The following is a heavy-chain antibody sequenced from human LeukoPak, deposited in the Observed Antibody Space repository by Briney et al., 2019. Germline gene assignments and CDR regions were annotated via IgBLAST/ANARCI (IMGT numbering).Heavy chain of an antibody. CDR3: TKERNSTDWYSDH. V-gene: IGHV3-48*03. CDR2: ISSSGSTI. CDR1: GFTFSSYE. J-gene: IGHJ4*02. D-gene: IGHD6-19*01. Sequence: GGSLRLSCAASGFTFSSYEMNWVRQAPGKGLEWVSYISSSGSTIYYADSVKGRFTISRDNAKNSLYLQMNSLRVEDTAVYYCTKERNSTDWYSDHWGQGTLVTVSS.